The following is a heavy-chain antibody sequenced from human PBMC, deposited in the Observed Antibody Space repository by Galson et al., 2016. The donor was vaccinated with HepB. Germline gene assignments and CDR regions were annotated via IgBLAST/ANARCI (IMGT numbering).Heavy chain of an antibody. Sequence: SETLSLTCTVSGDSVNSRFYYWGWIRQPPGKGLEWIGSSHSSGSTNYSPSLKSRATISVDTSKDQFSLRLNSVTAADTAVYYCAREGWSETSGYDYWGRGTLVTVSS. CDR3: AREGWSETSGYDY. D-gene: IGHD3-22*01. CDR1: GDSVNSRFYY. J-gene: IGHJ4*02. CDR2: SHSSGST. V-gene: IGHV4-39*02.